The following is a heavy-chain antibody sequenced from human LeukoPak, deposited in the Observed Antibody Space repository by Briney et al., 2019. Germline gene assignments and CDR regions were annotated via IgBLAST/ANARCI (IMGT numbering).Heavy chain of an antibody. J-gene: IGHJ3*02. CDR1: GGSMSSSSHY. CDR3: ARNMTAVTRLDVFDI. D-gene: IGHD4-17*01. Sequence: SETLSLTCTVSGGSMSSSSHYWGWIRQSPGKGLEWIGSIYYSGSTYYNPSLKSRVTISVDTSKSQLSLELKSVTAADTAIYYCARNMTAVTRLDVFDIWGPGTMVTVSS. V-gene: IGHV4-39*01. CDR2: IYYSGST.